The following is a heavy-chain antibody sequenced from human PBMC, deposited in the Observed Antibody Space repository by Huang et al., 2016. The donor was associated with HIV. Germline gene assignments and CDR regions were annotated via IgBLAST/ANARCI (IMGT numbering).Heavy chain of an antibody. V-gene: IGHV3-30*14. CDR2: ISFDGRNK. D-gene: IGHD6-19*01. CDR3: ARDTTTVAGLDF. J-gene: IGHJ4*02. Sequence: QVQLVESGGGVVQPGRSLRLSCAVSGFTFRDHPMHWVRQAPGMGLEWVAVISFDGRNKFYADFVRGRFTISRDNSKNILYLQLNSLTPADTSIYYCARDTTTVAGLDFWGQGALVTVSS. CDR1: GFTFRDHP.